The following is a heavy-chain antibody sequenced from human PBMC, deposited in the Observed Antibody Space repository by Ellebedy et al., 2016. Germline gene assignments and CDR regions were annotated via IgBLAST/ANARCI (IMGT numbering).Heavy chain of an antibody. D-gene: IGHD6-19*01. J-gene: IGHJ4*02. CDR1: EYTFTSYY. CDR2: INPSSSRT. Sequence: ASVKVSCKASEYTFTSYYMHWVRQAPGQGLEWMGIINPSSSRTSYAQKLQGRVTMTRDTSTSTVYMELSSLRSEDTAVYYCARGYSSGWPHPYYFDYWGQGTLVTVSS. V-gene: IGHV1-46*04. CDR3: ARGYSSGWPHPYYFDY.